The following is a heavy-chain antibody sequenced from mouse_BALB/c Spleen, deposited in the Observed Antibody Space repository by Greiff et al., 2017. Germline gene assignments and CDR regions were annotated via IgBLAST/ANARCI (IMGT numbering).Heavy chain of an antibody. CDR3: ARDGAWFAY. Sequence: QVHVKQSGPGLVAPSQSLSITCTVSGFSLTSYGVHWVRQPPGKGLEWLGVIWAGGSTNYNSALMSRLSISKDNSQSQVFLKMNSLDHDDTAMYYCARDGAWFAYWGQGTLVTVSA. V-gene: IGHV2-9*02. CDR2: IWAGGST. J-gene: IGHJ3*01. CDR1: GFSLTSYG.